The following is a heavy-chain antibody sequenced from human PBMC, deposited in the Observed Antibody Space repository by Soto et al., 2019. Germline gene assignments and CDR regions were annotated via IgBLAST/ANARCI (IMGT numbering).Heavy chain of an antibody. CDR1: GFSLSTSGVG. J-gene: IGHJ4*02. CDR2: IYWDDDK. V-gene: IGHV2-5*02. D-gene: IGHD6-6*01. CDR3: QHLKSPSSYYFYY. Sequence: QITLKESGPTLVKPTQTLTLTCTFSGFSLSTSGVGVGWIRQPPGKALEWLALIYWDDDKRYSPSLKSRLTLAQDTCINQVALIMTTMDPVATATYYFQHLKSPSSYYFYYWGQGTLVTVSS.